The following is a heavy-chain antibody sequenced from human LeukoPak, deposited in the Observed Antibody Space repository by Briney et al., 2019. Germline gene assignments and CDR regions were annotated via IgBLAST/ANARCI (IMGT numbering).Heavy chain of an antibody. Sequence: PGGSLRPSCAASGFTFDDYAMHWVRQAPGKGLEWVSGISWNSGSIGYADSVKGRFTISRDNAKNSLYLQMNSLRAEDTALYYCAKAYGSGSYEGTYYFDYWGQGTLVTVSS. J-gene: IGHJ4*02. CDR1: GFTFDDYA. D-gene: IGHD3-10*01. CDR3: AKAYGSGSYEGTYYFDY. V-gene: IGHV3-9*01. CDR2: ISWNSGSI.